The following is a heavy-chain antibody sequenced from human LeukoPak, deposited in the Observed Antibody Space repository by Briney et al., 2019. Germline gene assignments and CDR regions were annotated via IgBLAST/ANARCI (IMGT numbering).Heavy chain of an antibody. CDR1: GGSISNKY. CDR3: ARAPCSGGSCYSGRYNWFDP. CDR2: IYYSGST. D-gene: IGHD2-15*01. V-gene: IGHV4-59*08. Sequence: TSETLSLTCTVSGGSISNKYWSWIRQPPGKGLEWIGYIYYSGSTNYNPSLKSRVTILVDTSKNQFSLKLSSVTAADTAVYYCARAPCSGGSCYSGRYNWFDPWGQGTLVTVSS. J-gene: IGHJ5*02.